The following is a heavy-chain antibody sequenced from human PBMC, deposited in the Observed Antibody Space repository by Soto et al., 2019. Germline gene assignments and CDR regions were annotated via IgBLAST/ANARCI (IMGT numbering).Heavy chain of an antibody. V-gene: IGHV2-26*01. CDR3: ARIMRDSSGWYGFDY. CDR1: GFSLSNARMG. D-gene: IGHD6-19*01. CDR2: IFSNDEK. J-gene: IGHJ4*02. Sequence: QVTLKESGPVLVKPTETLTLTCTVPGFSLSNARMGVSWIRQPPGKALEWLAHIFSNDEKSYSTSLKSSLTISKDTSKSQVVVTMTNMDPVDAATYYCARIMRDSSGWYGFDYWGQGTLVTVSS.